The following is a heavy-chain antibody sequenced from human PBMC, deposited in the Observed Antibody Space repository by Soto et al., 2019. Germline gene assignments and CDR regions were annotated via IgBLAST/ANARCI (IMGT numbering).Heavy chain of an antibody. CDR2: ITASGVTI. CDR1: GFTFMNYD. Sequence: PGGSLRLSCAASGFTFMNYDMAWARQGPGKGLEWLSSITASGVTIFYADSVKGRFTISRDNSKKTLYLQMNSLRVEDTAVYYCAKDHIAVAVQGALYWGQGTLVTVSS. J-gene: IGHJ4*02. CDR3: AKDHIAVAVQGALY. D-gene: IGHD6-19*01. V-gene: IGHV3-23*01.